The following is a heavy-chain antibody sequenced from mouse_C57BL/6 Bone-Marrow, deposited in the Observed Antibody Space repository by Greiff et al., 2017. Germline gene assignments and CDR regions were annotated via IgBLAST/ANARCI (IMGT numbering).Heavy chain of an antibody. CDR2: INPNYGTT. J-gene: IGHJ1*03. D-gene: IGHD1-1*01. V-gene: IGHV1-39*01. Sequence: LVESGPELVKPGASVKISCKASGYSFTDYNMNWVKQSNGKSLEWIGVINPNYGTTSYNQKFKGKAKLTVDKSSSTAYMQLNSLTSEDSAVYYCAISDYYGSSYENFDVWGTGTTVTVSS. CDR1: GYSFTDYN. CDR3: AISDYYGSSYENFDV.